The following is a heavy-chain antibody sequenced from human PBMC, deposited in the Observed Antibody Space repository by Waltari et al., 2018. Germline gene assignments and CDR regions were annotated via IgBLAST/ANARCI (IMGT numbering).Heavy chain of an antibody. V-gene: IGHV3-9*01. CDR1: GFIFDEYA. CDR2: INWDGGKT. CDR3: ARETYTSSFFGDFPFDY. Sequence: VESGGGSVQPGGSVRLSCAASGFIFDEYAMSWVRRAPGQGLEGVSGINWDGGKTGYAESVRGRFTISRDNAEKSLYLDMDSLRPDDTAVYYCARETYTSSFFGDFPFDYWGQGTLVTVS. D-gene: IGHD6-13*01. J-gene: IGHJ4*02.